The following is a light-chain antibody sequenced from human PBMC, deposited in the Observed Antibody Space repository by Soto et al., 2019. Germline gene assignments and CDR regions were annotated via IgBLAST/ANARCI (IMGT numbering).Light chain of an antibody. Sequence: QSVLTQPASVSGSPGQSITISCTGTSSDVGGYNYVSWYQQHPGKAPKLMIYDVSNRPSGVSNRFSGSKSGNTASLTISGRQDEDEADYYCSSYTSSSIYVVFGGGTKVTVL. J-gene: IGLJ2*01. CDR1: SSDVGGYNY. CDR2: DVS. V-gene: IGLV2-14*01. CDR3: SSYTSSSIYVV.